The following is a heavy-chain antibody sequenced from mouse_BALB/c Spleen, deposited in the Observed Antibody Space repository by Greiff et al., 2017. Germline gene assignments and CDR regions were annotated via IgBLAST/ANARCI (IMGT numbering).Heavy chain of an antibody. CDR2: ISYSGST. J-gene: IGHJ3*01. V-gene: IGHV3-8*02. Sequence: DVQLVESGPSLVKPSQTLSLTCSVTGDSITSGYWNWIRKFPGNKLEYMGYISYSGSTYYNPSLTSRISITRDTSKNQYYLPLNSVTTEDTPTYYCARYQDGDTCAHWGQGTLVTVSA. CDR1: GDSITSGY. D-gene: IGHD2-13*01. CDR3: ARYQDGDTCAH.